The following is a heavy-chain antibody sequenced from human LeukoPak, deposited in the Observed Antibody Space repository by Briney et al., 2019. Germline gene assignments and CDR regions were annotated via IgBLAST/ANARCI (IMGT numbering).Heavy chain of an antibody. CDR3: ARGPILLRYFDWVYYYYYMDV. Sequence: SGGSLRLSCAASGFTFSSYSMNWVRQAPGKGLEWVSSISSSSSYIYYADSVKGRFTISRDNAKNSLYLQMNSLRAEDTAVYYCARGPILLRYFDWVYYYYYMDVWGKGTTVTVSS. D-gene: IGHD3-9*01. CDR1: GFTFSSYS. CDR2: ISSSSSYI. V-gene: IGHV3-21*01. J-gene: IGHJ6*03.